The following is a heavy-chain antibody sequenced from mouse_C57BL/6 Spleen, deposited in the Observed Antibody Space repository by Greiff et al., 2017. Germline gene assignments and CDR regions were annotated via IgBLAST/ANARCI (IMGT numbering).Heavy chain of an antibody. D-gene: IGHD1-1*01. CDR1: GYSITSGYY. J-gene: IGHJ2*01. V-gene: IGHV3-6*01. Sequence: EVKLQESGPGLVKPSQSLSLTCSVTGYSITSGYYWNWIRQFPGNKLEWMGYISYDGSNNYNPSLKNRISITRDTSKNQFFLKLNSVTTEDTATYYCAREGDYYGSSYRNYFDYWGQGTTLTVSS. CDR3: AREGDYYGSSYRNYFDY. CDR2: ISYDGSN.